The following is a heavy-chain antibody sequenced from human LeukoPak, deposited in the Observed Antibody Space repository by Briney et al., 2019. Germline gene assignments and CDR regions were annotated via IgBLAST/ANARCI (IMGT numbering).Heavy chain of an antibody. V-gene: IGHV3-9*01. Sequence: PGGSLRLSCAASGFTFFPSYAMHWVRQAPGKGLEWVSGISWNSGSIGYADSVKGRFTISRDNAKNSLYLQMNSLRAGDTALYYCAKEGGDFWSGYYFDYWGQGTLVTVSS. CDR1: GFTFFPSYA. CDR3: AKEGGDFWSGYYFDY. D-gene: IGHD3-3*01. J-gene: IGHJ4*02. CDR2: ISWNSGSI.